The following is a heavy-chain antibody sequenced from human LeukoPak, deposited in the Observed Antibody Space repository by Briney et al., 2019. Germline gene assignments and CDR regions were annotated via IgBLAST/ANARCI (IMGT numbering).Heavy chain of an antibody. CDR2: IYYSGST. V-gene: IGHV4-31*03. J-gene: IGHJ6*03. D-gene: IGHD5-24*01. CDR3: ARRGMATINNYYYYYMDV. Sequence: SETLSLTCTVSGGSISSGGYYWSWIRQHPGKGLEWIGCIYYSGSTYYNPSLKSRVTISVDTSKNQFSLKLSSVTAADTAVYYCARRGMATINNYYYYYMDVWGKGTTVTVSS. CDR1: GGSISSGGYY.